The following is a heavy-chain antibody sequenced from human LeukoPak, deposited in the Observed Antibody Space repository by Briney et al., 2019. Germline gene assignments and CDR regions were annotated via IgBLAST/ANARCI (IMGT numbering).Heavy chain of an antibody. CDR1: GFTFSSYS. Sequence: GGSLRLSCAGSGFTFSSYSMNWVRQAPGKGLEWVSSISGSSSYIYYADSVKGRFTISRDNVKNSLYLQMNSLRAEDTAVYYCARARSYSSSWYFHDAFDIWGQGTMVTVSS. J-gene: IGHJ3*02. CDR3: ARARSYSSSWYFHDAFDI. D-gene: IGHD6-13*01. CDR2: ISGSSSYI. V-gene: IGHV3-21*04.